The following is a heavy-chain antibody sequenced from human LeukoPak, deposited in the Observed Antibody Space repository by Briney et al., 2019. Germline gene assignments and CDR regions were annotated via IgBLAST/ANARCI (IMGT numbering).Heavy chain of an antibody. CDR3: ARGRPGYYYDSSGYYYGFNWFDP. J-gene: IGHJ5*02. Sequence: SETLSLTRAVYGGSFSGYYWSWIRQPPGKGLEWIGEINHSGSTNYNPSLKSRVTISVDTSKNQFSLKLSSVTAADTAVYYCARGRPGYYYDSSGYYYGFNWFDPWGQGTLVTVSS. CDR1: GGSFSGYY. CDR2: INHSGST. V-gene: IGHV4-34*01. D-gene: IGHD3-22*01.